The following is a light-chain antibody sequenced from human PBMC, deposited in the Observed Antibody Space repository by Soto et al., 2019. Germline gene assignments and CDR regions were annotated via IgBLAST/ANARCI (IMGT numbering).Light chain of an antibody. CDR2: GAS. CDR3: QQYGSSPTWT. CDR1: QSVGTS. V-gene: IGKV3-20*01. Sequence: EIVLTQSPVTLPLSPGERGTLSCRASQSVGTSLAWYQQKPGQAPRLLIHGASTRATGIPDRFSGSGSGTDFTLTISRLEPEDSAVYYCQQYGSSPTWTFGQGTKVDIK. J-gene: IGKJ1*01.